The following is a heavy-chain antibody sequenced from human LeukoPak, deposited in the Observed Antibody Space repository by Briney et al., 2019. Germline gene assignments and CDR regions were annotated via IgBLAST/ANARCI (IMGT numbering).Heavy chain of an antibody. D-gene: IGHD2-2*01. CDR1: GGSISSGDYY. Sequence: ASETLSLTCTVSGGSISSGDYYWSWIRQPPGKGLEWIGYIYYSGSTYYNPSLKSRVTISVDTSKNQFSLKLSFVTAADTAVYYCARAEPSSSTTFDYWGQGTLVTVSS. J-gene: IGHJ4*02. CDR3: ARAEPSSSTTFDY. V-gene: IGHV4-30-4*08. CDR2: IYYSGST.